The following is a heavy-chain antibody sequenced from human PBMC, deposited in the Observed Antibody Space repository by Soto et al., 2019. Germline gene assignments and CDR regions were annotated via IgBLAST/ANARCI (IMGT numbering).Heavy chain of an antibody. CDR2: VSSDGSST. D-gene: IGHD5-12*01. Sequence: EVQLVESGGGLVQPGGSLRLSCAASGFTFSSYWMHWIRQAPGKGLVWVSRVSSDGSSTVYANSVKGRLTISRDNAKNTLYLQMNSLIDEDTAVYYCARGLPNFSAVGSWGQGTLVSVSS. CDR1: GFTFSSYW. V-gene: IGHV3-74*01. J-gene: IGHJ4*02. CDR3: ARGLPNFSAVGS.